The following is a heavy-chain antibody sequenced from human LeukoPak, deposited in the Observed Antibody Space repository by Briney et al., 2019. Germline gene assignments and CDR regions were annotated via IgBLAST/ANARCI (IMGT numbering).Heavy chain of an antibody. Sequence: GGSLRLSCAASGFTFSSYSMNWVRQVPGKGPEWVSSISSSSSYIYYADSVKGRFTISRDNAKNSLYLQMNSLRAEDTAVYYCARDQNSSGWYRTWGQGTLVTVSS. CDR2: ISSSSSYI. J-gene: IGHJ4*02. D-gene: IGHD6-19*01. V-gene: IGHV3-21*01. CDR1: GFTFSSYS. CDR3: ARDQNSSGWYRT.